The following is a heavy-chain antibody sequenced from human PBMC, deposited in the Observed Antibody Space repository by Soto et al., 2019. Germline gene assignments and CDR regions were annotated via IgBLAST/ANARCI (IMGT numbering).Heavy chain of an antibody. CDR2: IYYSGST. CDR1: GGSISSGGYY. J-gene: IGHJ3*02. Sequence: QVQLQESGPGLVKPSQTLSLTCTVSGGSISSGGYYWSWIRQHPGKGLEWIGYIYYSGSTYYNPSLKSRVTISVDTSKNQFSLKVSSVTAADTAVYYCAREGRSSSSVAFDIWGQGTMVTVSS. D-gene: IGHD6-6*01. CDR3: AREGRSSSSVAFDI. V-gene: IGHV4-31*03.